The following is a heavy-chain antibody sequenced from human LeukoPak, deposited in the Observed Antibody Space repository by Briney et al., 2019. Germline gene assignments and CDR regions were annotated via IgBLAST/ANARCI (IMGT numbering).Heavy chain of an antibody. CDR1: GGSISNYY. V-gene: IGHV4-59*01. J-gene: IGHJ4*02. D-gene: IGHD3-10*01. CDR2: IYYSGST. CDR3: ASRYYYGSYFDY. Sequence: SETLSLTCTVSGGSISNYYWSWIRQPPGKGLEWIGYIYYSGSTNYNPSLKSRVTISVDTSKNQFSLKLSSVTAADTAVYYCASRYYYGSYFDYWGQGTLVTVSS.